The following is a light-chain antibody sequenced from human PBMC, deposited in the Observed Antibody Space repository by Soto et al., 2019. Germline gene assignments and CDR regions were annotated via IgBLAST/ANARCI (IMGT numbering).Light chain of an antibody. J-gene: IGKJ1*01. V-gene: IGKV3-20*01. CDR3: QKYDNTPAWT. CDR1: QSVSSPY. Sequence: EIVLTQSPGTLSLSPGERATLSCRATQSVSSPYLAWYQQKPGQAPRLLIYGASSRATGIPDRFSGSGSGTNFTLTISRLEPEDFAVYYSQKYDNTPAWTFGQGTKVDIK. CDR2: GAS.